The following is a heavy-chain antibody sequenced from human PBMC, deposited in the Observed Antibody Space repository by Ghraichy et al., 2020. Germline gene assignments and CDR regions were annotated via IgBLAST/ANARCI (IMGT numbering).Heavy chain of an antibody. V-gene: IGHV1-46*01. CDR2: INPSGGST. Sequence: ASVKVSCKASGYTFTSYYMHWVRQAPGQGLEWMGIINPSGGSTSYAQKFQGRVTMTRDTSTSTVYMELSSLRSEDTAVYYCARDGTAMVYGYYYYYYMDVWGKGTTVTVSS. CDR1: GYTFTSYY. CDR3: ARDGTAMVYGYYYYYYMDV. D-gene: IGHD5-18*01. J-gene: IGHJ6*03.